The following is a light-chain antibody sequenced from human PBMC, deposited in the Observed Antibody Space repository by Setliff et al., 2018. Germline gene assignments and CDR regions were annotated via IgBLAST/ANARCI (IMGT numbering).Light chain of an antibody. Sequence: QTVVTQEPSFSVSPGGTVTLTCGLSSGSVSTTYYPSWYQQTTGQAPRTLIYSTNTRSSGVPDRFSGSILGNKAALTITGAQADDESDYYCVLYMGSGSSVFGGGTKVTVL. CDR3: VLYMGSGSSV. V-gene: IGLV8-61*01. CDR2: STN. J-gene: IGLJ2*01. CDR1: SGSVSTTYY.